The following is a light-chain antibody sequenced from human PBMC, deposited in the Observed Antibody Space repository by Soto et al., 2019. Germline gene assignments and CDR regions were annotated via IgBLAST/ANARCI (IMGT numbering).Light chain of an antibody. Sequence: RAPPALGDSQSVSSNFAWYQQNTGQAXSXXXYGASNTATGIQARLSGSGSGTDFNINIRRVPSEDFEVYYCQRRSNWLVTFGQGTRLEI. CDR1: QSVSSN. V-gene: IGKV3-15*01. J-gene: IGKJ5*01. CDR2: GAS. CDR3: QRRSNWLVT.